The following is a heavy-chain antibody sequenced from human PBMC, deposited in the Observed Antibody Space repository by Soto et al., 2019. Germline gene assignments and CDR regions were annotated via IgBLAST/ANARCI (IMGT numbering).Heavy chain of an antibody. Sequence: GGSLRLSCAASGFTFSNYAMTWVRQAAGKGLEWVSSISGPGGSTYYADSVQGRFTISRDNSKNTLFLQMNSLRAEDTALYYCARDERIAVAGTDTWGQGILVTVSS. J-gene: IGHJ5*02. D-gene: IGHD6-19*01. CDR3: ARDERIAVAGTDT. CDR1: GFTFSNYA. CDR2: ISGPGGST. V-gene: IGHV3-23*01.